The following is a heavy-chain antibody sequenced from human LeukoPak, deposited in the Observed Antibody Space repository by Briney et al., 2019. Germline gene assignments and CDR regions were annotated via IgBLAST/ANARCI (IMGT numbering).Heavy chain of an antibody. J-gene: IGHJ3*02. CDR2: ISGDGGTT. D-gene: IGHD3-16*01. CDR3: ARGDTSLGGAFDI. Sequence: GGSLRLSCEASGFTLRKYAIHWVRQAPGKGLEYVSSISGDGGTTSYSKSVKGRFTISRDNSKSTVYLQMGGLKSEDMSLYFCARGDTSLGGAFDIWGQGQGSPSLQ. CDR1: GFTLRKYA. V-gene: IGHV3-64*01.